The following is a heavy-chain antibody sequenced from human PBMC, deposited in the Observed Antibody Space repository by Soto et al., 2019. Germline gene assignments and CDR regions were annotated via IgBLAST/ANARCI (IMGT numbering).Heavy chain of an antibody. CDR1: GGSISSGGYS. V-gene: IGHV4-30-2*01. CDR3: ARGRVRGVMLPDFDY. CDR2: IYHSGST. Sequence: QLQLQESGSGLVKPSQTLSLTCAVSGGSISSGGYSWSWIRQPPGKGLEWIGYIYHSGSTYYNPSVKSRVTLSVDRSKHQFPLTLSSVTAADTAVYYCARGRVRGVMLPDFDYWGQGTLVTVSS. J-gene: IGHJ4*02. D-gene: IGHD3-10*01.